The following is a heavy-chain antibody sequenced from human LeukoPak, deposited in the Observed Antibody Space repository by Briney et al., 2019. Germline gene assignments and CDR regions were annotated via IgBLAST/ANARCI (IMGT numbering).Heavy chain of an antibody. V-gene: IGHV4-59*08. J-gene: IGHJ4*02. Sequence: SETLSLTCTVSGGSIRNYYWTWIRQPPGRGLEWIGYIYHSGSTKYNPSLKSRVTISVDMSKNQFSLRLRSVTAADAAVYFCARHGQAPDCTGGSCLDYWGQGTLVTVSS. CDR1: GGSIRNYY. CDR3: ARHGQAPDCTGGSCLDY. D-gene: IGHD2-15*01. CDR2: IYHSGST.